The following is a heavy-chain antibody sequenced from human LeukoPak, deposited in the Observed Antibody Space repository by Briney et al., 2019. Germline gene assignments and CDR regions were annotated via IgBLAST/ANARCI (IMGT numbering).Heavy chain of an antibody. CDR2: IYYSGST. CDR3: ARLPPEMAGGVGAFDI. D-gene: IGHD5-24*01. J-gene: IGHJ3*02. Sequence: PSETLSLTCTVSGGSISSYYWSWIRQPPGKGLEWIGYIYYSGSTNYNPSLKSRVTISVDTSKNQFSLKLSSATAADTAVYYCARLPPEMAGGVGAFDIWGQGTMVTVSS. V-gene: IGHV4-59*01. CDR1: GGSISSYY.